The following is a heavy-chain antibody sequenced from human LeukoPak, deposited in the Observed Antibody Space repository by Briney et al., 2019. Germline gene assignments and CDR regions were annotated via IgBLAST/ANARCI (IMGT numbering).Heavy chain of an antibody. J-gene: IGHJ5*02. V-gene: IGHV3-48*03. Sequence: GGSLRLSCAASGFTFSSYEMNWVRQAPGKGLEWVSYISSSGSTIYYADSVKGRFTISRDNAKNSLYLQMNSLRAEDTAVYYCARHRTTGTTSNWFDPWGQGTLVTVSS. CDR1: GFTFSSYE. CDR3: ARHRTTGTTSNWFDP. D-gene: IGHD1-1*01. CDR2: ISSSGSTI.